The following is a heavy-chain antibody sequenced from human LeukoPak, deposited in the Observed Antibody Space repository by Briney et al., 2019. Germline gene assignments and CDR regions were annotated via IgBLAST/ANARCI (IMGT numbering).Heavy chain of an antibody. CDR2: IYTSGST. V-gene: IGHV4-4*07. D-gene: IGHD2-2*01. Sequence: PSETLSLTCTVSGGSISSYYWSWIRQPPGKGLEWIGRIYTSGSTNYNPSLKSRVTISVDTSKNQFSLKLSSVTAADTAVYYCAREIVVVPAATLDAFDIWGQGTMVTVSS. J-gene: IGHJ3*02. CDR3: AREIVVVPAATLDAFDI. CDR1: GGSISSYY.